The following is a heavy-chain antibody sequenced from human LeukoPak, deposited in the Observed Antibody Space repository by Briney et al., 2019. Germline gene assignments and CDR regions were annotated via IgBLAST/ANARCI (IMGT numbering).Heavy chain of an antibody. CDR1: GYSFTSYW. CDR2: IYPGDSDT. CDR3: ARGEVDIVATISEGFDY. D-gene: IGHD5-12*01. Sequence: GESLKISCKGSGYSFTSYWIGWVRQMPGKGLEWMGIIYPGDSDTRYSPSFQGQVTISADKSISTAYLQWSSLKASDTAMYYCARGEVDIVATISEGFDYWGQGTLVTVSS. V-gene: IGHV5-51*01. J-gene: IGHJ4*02.